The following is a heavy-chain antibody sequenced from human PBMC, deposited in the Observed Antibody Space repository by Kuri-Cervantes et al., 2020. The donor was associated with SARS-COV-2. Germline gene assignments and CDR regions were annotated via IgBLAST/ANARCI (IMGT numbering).Heavy chain of an antibody. V-gene: IGHV4-39*01. CDR3: ATHYDFWSALDY. CDR1: GGSISSSSYY. J-gene: IGHJ4*02. Sequence: SETLSLTCTVSGGSISSSSYYWGWIRQPPGKGLEWIGSIYYSGSTYYNPSLKSRVTISVDTSKNQFSLKLSSVTAADTAVYYCATHYDFWSALDYWGQGTLVTVSS. D-gene: IGHD3-3*01. CDR2: IYYSGST.